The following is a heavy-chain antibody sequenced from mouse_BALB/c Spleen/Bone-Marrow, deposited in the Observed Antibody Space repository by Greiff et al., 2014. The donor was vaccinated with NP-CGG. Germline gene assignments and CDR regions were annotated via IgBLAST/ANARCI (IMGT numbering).Heavy chain of an antibody. Sequence: VQLQQSGPELVKPGASVKMSCKASGYTFTDYVISWVKQRTGQSLEWIGEIYPGSGSTYYNEKFKGKATLTADKSSNTAYMQLSSLTSEDSAVYFCARDYYGSSGAMDYWGQGTSVTVSS. CDR1: GYTFTDYV. J-gene: IGHJ4*01. D-gene: IGHD1-1*01. CDR2: IYPGSGST. V-gene: IGHV1-77*01. CDR3: ARDYYGSSGAMDY.